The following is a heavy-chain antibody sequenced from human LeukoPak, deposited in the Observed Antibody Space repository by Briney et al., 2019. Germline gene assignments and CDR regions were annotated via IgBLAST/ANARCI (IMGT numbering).Heavy chain of an antibody. CDR3: ASVDGNGHAFDI. V-gene: IGHV3-7*01. J-gene: IGHJ3*02. CDR2: IKQDGSEK. CDR1: GFTFSTYW. Sequence: PGGSLRLSCAASGFTFSTYWMSWVRQAPGKGLEWVANIKQDGSEKHYVDSMKGRFTISRDNAQNSLYLQVNIVRADDTAVYYCASVDGNGHAFDIWGQGTMVTVSS. D-gene: IGHD1-1*01.